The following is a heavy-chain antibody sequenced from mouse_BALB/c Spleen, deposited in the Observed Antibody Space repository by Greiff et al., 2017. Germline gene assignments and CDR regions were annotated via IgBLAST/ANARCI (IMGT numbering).Heavy chain of an antibody. Sequence: EVQLVESGGGLVKPGGSLKLSCAASGFTFSDYYMYWVRQTPEKRLEWVATISDGGSYTYYPDSVKGRFTISRDNAKNNLYLQMSSLKSEDTAMYYCAREGIRSFAYWGQGTLVTVSA. CDR2: ISDGGSYT. D-gene: IGHD2-14*01. CDR3: AREGIRSFAY. CDR1: GFTFSDYY. J-gene: IGHJ3*01. V-gene: IGHV5-4*02.